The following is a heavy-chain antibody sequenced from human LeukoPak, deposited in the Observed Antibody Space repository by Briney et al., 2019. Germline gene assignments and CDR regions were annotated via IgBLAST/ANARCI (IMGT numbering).Heavy chain of an antibody. J-gene: IGHJ4*02. Sequence: SQTLSLTCTVSGGSISSNSYYWSWIRQPAGKGLEWIGRIYTSGSTNYNPSLKSRVSISVDTSKSQFSLNLSSVTAADTAVYYCARSWAGFDYWGQGTLVTVPS. V-gene: IGHV4-61*02. CDR1: GGSISSNSYY. CDR3: ARSWAGFDY. D-gene: IGHD6-13*01. CDR2: IYTSGST.